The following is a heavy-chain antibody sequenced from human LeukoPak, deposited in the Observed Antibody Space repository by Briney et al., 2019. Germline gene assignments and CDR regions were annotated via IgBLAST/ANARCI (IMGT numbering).Heavy chain of an antibody. CDR3: ARDLTDRGVFDF. V-gene: IGHV3-21*01. Sequence: PGRSLRLSCAASGFTFSSCSINWVRQAPGKGLEWVSSIRSGGSSVYYADSVKGRFTIPRDNAKNSLYLQMNSLRAEDTAVYYCARDLTDRGVFDFWGQGTMVTVSS. J-gene: IGHJ3*01. CDR2: IRSGGSSV. D-gene: IGHD2-8*02. CDR1: GFTFSSCS.